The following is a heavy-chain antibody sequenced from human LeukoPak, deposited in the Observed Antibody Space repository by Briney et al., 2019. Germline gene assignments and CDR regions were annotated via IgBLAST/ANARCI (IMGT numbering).Heavy chain of an antibody. Sequence: GASVKVSCKASGYSFTTYAMNWVRQAPGQGLEWMGWINTNTANPTYAQGFTGRFVFSLDTSVSTSYLQISSLKAEDTAVYYCARPTGYCSDGNCYPEDWGQGTLVTVSS. CDR1: GYSFTTYA. V-gene: IGHV7-4-1*02. D-gene: IGHD2-15*01. J-gene: IGHJ4*02. CDR2: INTNTANP. CDR3: ARPTGYCSDGNCYPED.